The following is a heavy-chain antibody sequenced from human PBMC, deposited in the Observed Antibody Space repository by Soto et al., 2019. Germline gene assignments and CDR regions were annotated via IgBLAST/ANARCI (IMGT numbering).Heavy chain of an antibody. J-gene: IGHJ6*02. CDR3: ARVFDGTSGSYYNGIDV. V-gene: IGHV1-69*06. CDR2: IIPIFGTA. Sequence: SVKVSCKASGGTFSSYAISWVRQAPGKGLEWMGGIIPIFGTANYAQKFQGRVTITADKSTSTAYMELSSLSSEDTAVYYCARVFDGTSGSYYNGIDVWGQGTTVTVSS. CDR1: GGTFSSYA. D-gene: IGHD3-3*01.